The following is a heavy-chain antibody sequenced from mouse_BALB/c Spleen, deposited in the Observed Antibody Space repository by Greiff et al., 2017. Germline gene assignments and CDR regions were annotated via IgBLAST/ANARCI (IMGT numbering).Heavy chain of an antibody. CDR2: IDPENGDT. CDR3: NADGSSLFAY. CDR1: GFNIKDYY. V-gene: IGHV14-4*02. Sequence: EVKLVESGAELVRSGASVKLSCTASGFNIKDYYMHWVKQRPEQGLEWIGWIDPENGDTEYAPKFQGKATMTADTSSNTAYLQLSSLTSEDTAVYYCNADGSSLFAYWGQGTLVTVSA. J-gene: IGHJ3*01. D-gene: IGHD1-1*01.